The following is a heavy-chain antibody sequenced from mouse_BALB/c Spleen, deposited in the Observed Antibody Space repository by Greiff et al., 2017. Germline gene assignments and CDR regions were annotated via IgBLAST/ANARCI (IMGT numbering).Heavy chain of an antibody. CDR1: GFTFSDYY. CDR3: ARGPYYYYGSSYEAMDY. Sequence: EVQGVESGGGLVKPGGSLKLSCAASGFTFSDYYMYWVRQTPEKRLEWVATISDGGSYTYYPDSVKGRFTISRDNAKNNLYLQMSSLKSEDTAMYYCARGPYYYYGSSYEAMDYWGQGTSVTVSS. V-gene: IGHV5-4*02. D-gene: IGHD1-1*01. J-gene: IGHJ4*01. CDR2: ISDGGSYT.